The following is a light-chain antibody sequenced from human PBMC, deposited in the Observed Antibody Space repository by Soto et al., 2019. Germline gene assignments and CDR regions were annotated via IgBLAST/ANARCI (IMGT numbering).Light chain of an antibody. V-gene: IGKV3-20*01. CDR2: DAS. CDR1: QSVGRNY. CDR3: TQYAVSPLT. J-gene: IGKJ4*01. Sequence: EIVLTQSPGTLSLSPGESATLSCRASQSVGRNYLAWFQHKPDQAPRLLIYDASNRATGVPYRFSGSGSGPDFSLSVTRLEPEDFAVYYCTQYAVSPLTFGGGTTVAIK.